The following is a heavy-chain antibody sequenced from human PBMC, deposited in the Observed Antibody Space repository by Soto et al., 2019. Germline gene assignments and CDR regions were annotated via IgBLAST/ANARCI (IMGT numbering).Heavy chain of an antibody. Sequence: SVKVSCKASGGTFSSYAISWVRQAPGQGLEWMGGIIPIFGTANYAQKFQGRVTITADESTSTAYMELSSLRSEDTAVYYCAGVKDESTTGTTGGHWFDPWGQGTLVTVSS. V-gene: IGHV1-69*13. CDR3: AGVKDESTTGTTGGHWFDP. CDR1: GGTFSSYA. J-gene: IGHJ5*02. CDR2: IIPIFGTA. D-gene: IGHD1-1*01.